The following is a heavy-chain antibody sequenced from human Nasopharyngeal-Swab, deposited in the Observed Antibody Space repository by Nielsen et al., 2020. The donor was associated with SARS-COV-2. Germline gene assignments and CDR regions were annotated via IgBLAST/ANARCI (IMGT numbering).Heavy chain of an antibody. CDR3: ARGSSSYYFDY. J-gene: IGHJ4*02. CDR1: GFTFSDYY. Sequence: GESLKISCAASGFTFSDYYMSWIRQAPGKGLEWVSYISSSGSTIYYADSVKGRFTISRDNAKNSLYLQMNSLRAEDTAVYYCARGSSSYYFDYWGQGTLVTVSS. V-gene: IGHV3-11*04. CDR2: ISSSGSTI. D-gene: IGHD6-6*01.